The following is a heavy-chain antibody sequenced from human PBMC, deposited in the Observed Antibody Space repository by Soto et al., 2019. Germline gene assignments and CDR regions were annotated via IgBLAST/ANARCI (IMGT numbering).Heavy chain of an antibody. D-gene: IGHD6-13*01. Sequence: GGSLRLSCAASGFTFSSYGMHWVRQAPGKGLEWVAVISYDGSNKYYADSVKGRFTISRDNSKNTLYLQMNSLRAEDTAVYYCARASHAYLIAAAGASGYGMDVWGQGTTVTVSS. CDR3: ARASHAYLIAAAGASGYGMDV. J-gene: IGHJ6*02. V-gene: IGHV3-30*03. CDR2: ISYDGSNK. CDR1: GFTFSSYG.